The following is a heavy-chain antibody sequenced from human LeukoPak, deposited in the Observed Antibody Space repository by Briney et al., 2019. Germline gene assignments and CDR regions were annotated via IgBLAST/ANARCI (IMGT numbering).Heavy chain of an antibody. CDR2: INHSGST. CDR3: ARGRISNY. CDR1: GGSFSGYY. V-gene: IGHV4-34*01. J-gene: IGHJ4*02. Sequence: SETLSLTCAVYGGSFSGYYWSWIRQPPGKGLEWIGEINHSGSTNYNPSLKSRVTISVDTSKDQFSLKLSSVTAADTAVYYCARGRISNYWGQGTLVTVSS. D-gene: IGHD3-3*01.